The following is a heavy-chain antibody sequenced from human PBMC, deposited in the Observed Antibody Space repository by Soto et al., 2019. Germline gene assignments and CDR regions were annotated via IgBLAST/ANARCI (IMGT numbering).Heavy chain of an antibody. D-gene: IGHD6-19*01. Sequence: SETLSLTCTVSGGSISRYYWSWVGQPPGKGLEWIGYIYYSGSTNYNPSLKSRVTISVDTSKNQFSLKLSSVTAADTAVYYCAREGYSSGWYVNYWGQGTLVTVSS. CDR2: IYYSGST. V-gene: IGHV4-59*01. CDR3: AREGYSSGWYVNY. CDR1: GGSISRYY. J-gene: IGHJ4*02.